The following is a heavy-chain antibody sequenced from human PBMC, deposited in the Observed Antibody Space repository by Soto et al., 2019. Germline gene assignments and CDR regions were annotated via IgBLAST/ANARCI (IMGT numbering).Heavy chain of an antibody. D-gene: IGHD4-4*01. J-gene: IGHJ6*02. V-gene: IGHV4-4*07. CDR1: GGSISSYY. CDR3: ATNYAYYYYYGMDV. Sequence: TLSLTCTVSGGSISSYYWSWIRQPAGKGLEWIGRIYTSGSTYYNPSLKSRVTISVDTSKNQFSLKLSSVTAADTAVYYCATNYAYYYYYGMDVWGQGTTVTVSS. CDR2: IYTSGST.